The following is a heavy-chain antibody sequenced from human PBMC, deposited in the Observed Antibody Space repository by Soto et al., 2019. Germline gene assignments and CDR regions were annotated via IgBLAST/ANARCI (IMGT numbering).Heavy chain of an antibody. J-gene: IGHJ5*02. Sequence: PGGSLRLSCAASGFTFSDYYMSWIRQAPGKGLEWVSYISSIGSTIFYADSVKGRFTISRDNAKNSLFLQMNSLRAEDTAVYYCSRVGPRLRFLEWLAFWFDPWGQGTLVTVSS. CDR2: ISSIGSTI. D-gene: IGHD3-3*01. V-gene: IGHV3-11*01. CDR3: SRVGPRLRFLEWLAFWFDP. CDR1: GFTFSDYY.